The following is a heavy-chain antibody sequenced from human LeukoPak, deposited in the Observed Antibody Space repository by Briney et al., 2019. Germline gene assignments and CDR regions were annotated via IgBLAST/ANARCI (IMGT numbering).Heavy chain of an antibody. Sequence: PGGSLRLSCAASGFTFSSHAMSWLRQTPGKGLEWVSVISGSGGDTYYADSVKGRFTISRDNYKNTLNLQMYSMRAEDTAVYYCATPNRGYGGIFDYWGQGTLVTVSS. J-gene: IGHJ4*02. D-gene: IGHD3-10*01. CDR1: GFTFSSHA. CDR2: ISGSGGDT. CDR3: ATPNRGYGGIFDY. V-gene: IGHV3-23*01.